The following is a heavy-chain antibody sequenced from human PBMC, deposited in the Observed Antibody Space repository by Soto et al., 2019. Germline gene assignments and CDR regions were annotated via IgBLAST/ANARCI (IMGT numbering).Heavy chain of an antibody. V-gene: IGHV1-18*04. CDR2: ISAYNGNT. CDR3: AVSTPGSSGTTYYYYGMDV. D-gene: IGHD6-19*01. CDR1: GYTFTSYG. Sequence: QVQLVQSGAEVKKPGASVKVSCKASGYTFTSYGISWVRQAPGQGLEWMGWISAYNGNTNYAQKLQGRVTMTTDTSTSTAYMELRSLRSDDTAVYYCAVSTPGSSGTTYYYYGMDVWGQGTTVTVSS. J-gene: IGHJ6*02.